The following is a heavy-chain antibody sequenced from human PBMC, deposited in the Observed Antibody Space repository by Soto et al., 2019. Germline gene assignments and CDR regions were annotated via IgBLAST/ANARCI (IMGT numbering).Heavy chain of an antibody. CDR2: ISSSGSTA. D-gene: IGHD3-10*01. Sequence: PGGSLRLSCAASGFTFSRFGLHWVRQAPGKGLEWISYISSSGSTAYYASSVEGRFTISRDNANNSVYLQMDSLRAEDTALYYCTRAAWFPYLSFYWGQGALVTV. V-gene: IGHV3-48*03. CDR1: GFTFSRFG. CDR3: TRAAWFPYLSFY. J-gene: IGHJ4*02.